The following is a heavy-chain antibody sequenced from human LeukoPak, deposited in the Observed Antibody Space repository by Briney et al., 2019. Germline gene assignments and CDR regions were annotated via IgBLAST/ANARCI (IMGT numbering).Heavy chain of an antibody. J-gene: IGHJ5*02. Sequence: SETLSLTCTVSGGSISSDTYYWSWIRQPAGKGLEWIGRLYTSGSTTYNSSLRSRLTISLDTSKNQVSLELTSVTAADTAVYYCAGTRRYCSGGSCYNWFDPWGQGTLVTVSS. CDR2: LYTSGST. CDR3: AGTRRYCSGGSCYNWFDP. CDR1: GGSISSDTYY. D-gene: IGHD2-15*01. V-gene: IGHV4-61*02.